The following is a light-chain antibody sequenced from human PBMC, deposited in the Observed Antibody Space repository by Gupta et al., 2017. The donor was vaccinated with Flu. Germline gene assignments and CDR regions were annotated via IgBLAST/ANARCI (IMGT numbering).Light chain of an antibody. V-gene: IGLV1-44*01. J-gene: IGLJ2*01. CDR3: EALDDSRNGYVV. CDR2: SNN. CDR1: SSNIGSNT. Sequence: QSVLTQPPSASGTPGQRVTISCSGSSSNIGSNTVNWYQQLPGTAPKLHIYSNNKRPSGVPDRFSGSKSGTSAALAISGLQAEDEADYYCEALDDSRNGYVVFGGGTKLTVL.